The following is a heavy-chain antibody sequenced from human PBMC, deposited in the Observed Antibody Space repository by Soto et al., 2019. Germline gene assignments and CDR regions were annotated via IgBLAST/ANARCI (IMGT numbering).Heavy chain of an antibody. CDR1: GFTFRSFT. Sequence: GGSLRLSCAASGFTFRSFTMNWVRQAPGKGLEWVSTISSNSAYIYYTDALRGRFTISRDNAKNSLPLQMNSLRAEDTAVYYCTSDASRDSSARGWFDPWGPGTLVTVSS. V-gene: IGHV3-21*01. D-gene: IGHD6-13*01. CDR2: ISSNSAYI. J-gene: IGHJ5*02. CDR3: TSDASRDSSARGWFDP.